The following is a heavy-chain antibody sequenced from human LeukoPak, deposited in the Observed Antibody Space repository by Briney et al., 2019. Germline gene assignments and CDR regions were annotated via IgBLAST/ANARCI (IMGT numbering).Heavy chain of an antibody. CDR2: IYYSGST. CDR1: GGSISSYY. Sequence: SETLSLTCTVSGGSISSYYWSWIRQPPGKGLEWIGYIYYSGSTNYNPSLKSRVPISVDTSKNQFSLKLSSVTAADTAVYYCARGLRHCNGGSCYLYYYYYYGMDVWGQGTTVTVSS. D-gene: IGHD2-15*01. CDR3: ARGLRHCNGGSCYLYYYYYYGMDV. J-gene: IGHJ6*02. V-gene: IGHV4-59*08.